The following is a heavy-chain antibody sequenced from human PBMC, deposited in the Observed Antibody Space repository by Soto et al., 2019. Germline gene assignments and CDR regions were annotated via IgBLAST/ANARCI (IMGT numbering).Heavy chain of an antibody. CDR3: ARTLYGDNVDY. CDR2: IHPASGNT. Sequence: ASVEVSCKASGYTFSNYAIHWVRQAPGQRLEWMGWIHPASGNTGYAQKFQGRVTMTRNTSISTAYMELSSLRSEDTAVYYCARTLYGDNVDYWGQGTLVTGS. J-gene: IGHJ4*02. V-gene: IGHV1-8*02. D-gene: IGHD4-17*01. CDR1: GYTFSNYA.